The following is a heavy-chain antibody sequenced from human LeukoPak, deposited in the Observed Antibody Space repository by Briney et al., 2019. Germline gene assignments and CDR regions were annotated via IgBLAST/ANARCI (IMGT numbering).Heavy chain of an antibody. V-gene: IGHV4-59*01. D-gene: IGHD3-10*01. Sequence: PSETLSLTCTVSGASISRDYWTWIRQPPGKGLEWIGYIYNGGSTTYSPSLNSRVTISLDTSNNQVSLRLSSVTAADTAVYYCARAIWFGEGHDYWGQGTLVTVSS. CDR3: ARAIWFGEGHDY. J-gene: IGHJ4*02. CDR1: GASISRDY. CDR2: IYNGGST.